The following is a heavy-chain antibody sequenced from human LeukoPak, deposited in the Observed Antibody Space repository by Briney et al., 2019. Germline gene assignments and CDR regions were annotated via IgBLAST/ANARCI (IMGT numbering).Heavy chain of an antibody. CDR1: GFSLSTSGVG. J-gene: IGHJ4*02. CDR3: AHRSGSVRGRYYFDY. CDR2: IYWDDDK. V-gene: IGHV2-5*02. D-gene: IGHD3-10*01. Sequence: SGPTLVNPTQPLTLTCTFSGFSLSTSGVGVGWIRQPREKALEWLALIYWDDDKRYSPSLKSRLTITKDTSKNQVVLTMTNMDPVDTATYYCAHRSGSVRGRYYFDYWGQGTLVTVSS.